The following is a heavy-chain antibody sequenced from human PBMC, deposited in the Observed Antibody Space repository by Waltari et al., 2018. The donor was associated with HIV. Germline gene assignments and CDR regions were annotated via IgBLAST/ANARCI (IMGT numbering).Heavy chain of an antibody. CDR1: GYTFTIYD. J-gene: IGHJ4*02. CDR2: MNLNSGNK. CDR3: ARGSVMGEDFDY. Sequence: QVQLVQSGAAVKKPGAPVKVSCKASGYTFTIYDINWVRQAPGQGLKWMGWMNLNSGNKGYAQKFQGRVTMTRNISISTAYMELSSLTSEDTAIYYCARGSVMGEDFDYWGQGNLVTVSS. V-gene: IGHV1-8*01. D-gene: IGHD1-26*01.